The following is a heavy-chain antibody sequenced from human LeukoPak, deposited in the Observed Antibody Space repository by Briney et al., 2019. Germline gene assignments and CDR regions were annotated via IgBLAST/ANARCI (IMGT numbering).Heavy chain of an antibody. CDR2: ISGSGGST. D-gene: IGHD3-10*01. CDR3: AKKRGFGETVFDY. V-gene: IGHV3-23*01. Sequence: PGGSLRLSCAASGFTFSSYAMSWVRQAPGKGLEWVSAISGSGGSTYYADSVKGWFTISRDNSKNTLYLQMNSLRAEDTAVYYCAKKRGFGETVFDYWGQGTLVTVSS. J-gene: IGHJ4*02. CDR1: GFTFSSYA.